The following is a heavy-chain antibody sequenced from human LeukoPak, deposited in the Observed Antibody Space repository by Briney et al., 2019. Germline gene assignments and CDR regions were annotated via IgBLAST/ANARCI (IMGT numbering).Heavy chain of an antibody. CDR1: GGSISSHY. D-gene: IGHD3-22*01. Sequence: KPSETLSLTCTVSGGSISSHYWSWIRQPPGKGLEWIGYIYYSGSTNYNPSLKSRVTISVDTSKNQFSLKLSSVTAADTAVYYCARGYYYDSSGYPIVRGTVFDYWGQGTLVTVSS. V-gene: IGHV4-59*11. CDR3: ARGYYYDSSGYPIVRGTVFDY. J-gene: IGHJ4*02. CDR2: IYYSGST.